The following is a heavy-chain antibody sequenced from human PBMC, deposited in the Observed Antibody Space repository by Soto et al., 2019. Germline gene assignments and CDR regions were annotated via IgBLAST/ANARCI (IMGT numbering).Heavy chain of an antibody. CDR1: GYTFSNYG. CDR2: ISGYNGNT. V-gene: IGHV1-18*01. D-gene: IGHD4-17*01. CDR3: TTDPLGYGDYGYYYGMDV. J-gene: IGHJ6*02. Sequence: ASVKVSCKASGYTFSNYGISWVRQGPGQGLEWMGWISGYNGNTHYEEKVQDRIKMTTDTSTSTTYLELRSLRSDDTAVYYCTTDPLGYGDYGYYYGMDVWGQGTTVTVSS.